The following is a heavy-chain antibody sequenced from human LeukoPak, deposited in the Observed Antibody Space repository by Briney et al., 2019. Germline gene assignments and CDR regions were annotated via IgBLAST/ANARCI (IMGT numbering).Heavy chain of an antibody. J-gene: IGHJ4*02. CDR2: INDSGGDS. V-gene: IGHV3-23*01. CDR1: GFTLSSSA. Sequence: GGSLRLFCTASGFTLSSSAMTWVRQARGKGLEWVSAINDSGGDSIYTDSVKDRFTISRDNSKNTLYLQMNSLRAEDTAVYYCTKGGSYAPLDYWGQGTLVTVSS. CDR3: TKGGSYAPLDY. D-gene: IGHD1-26*01.